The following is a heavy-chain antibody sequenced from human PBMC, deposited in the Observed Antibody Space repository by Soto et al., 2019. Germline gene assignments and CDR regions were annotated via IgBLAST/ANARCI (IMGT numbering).Heavy chain of an antibody. J-gene: IGHJ4*02. CDR2: IYYSGST. Sequence: QLQLQESGPGLVKPSETLSLTCTVSGGSISSSSYYWGWIRQPPGKGLEWIGNIYYSGSTYYNPSLRSRVTISVDTSKNQFPLKLSSVTAADTAVYYCARHHPFTVTTFDYWGQGTLVTVSS. CDR3: ARHHPFTVTTFDY. CDR1: GGSISSSSYY. D-gene: IGHD4-17*01. V-gene: IGHV4-39*01.